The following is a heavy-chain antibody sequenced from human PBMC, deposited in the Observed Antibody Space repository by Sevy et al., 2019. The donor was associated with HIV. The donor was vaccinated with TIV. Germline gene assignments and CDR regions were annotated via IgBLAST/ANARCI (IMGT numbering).Heavy chain of an antibody. D-gene: IGHD3-22*01. CDR2: INPSGGST. CDR3: ARVYYYDYSGPGY. CDR1: GYTFTNYY. J-gene: IGHJ4*02. Sequence: ASVKVSCKASGYTFTNYYMHWVRQAPGQGIEWMGLINPSGGSTSYAQKFQGRVTMTRDTSTSTVYMELSSLRSEDTAVYYCARVYYYDYSGPGYWGQGTLVTVSS. V-gene: IGHV1-46*01.